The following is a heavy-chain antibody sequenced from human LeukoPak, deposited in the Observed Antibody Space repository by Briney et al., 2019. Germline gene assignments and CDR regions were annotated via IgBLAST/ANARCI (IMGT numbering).Heavy chain of an antibody. CDR2: IKEDGSEK. V-gene: IGHV3-7*01. CDR3: ARDSFETDIDY. CDR1: GFTFSTYW. D-gene: IGHD1-14*01. Sequence: GGSLRLSCAVSGFTFSTYWMSWVRQAPGKGLEWVGNIKEDGSEKYYVDCMKGRFTITRDNAKNSLYLQINSLRVEDTAVYYCARDSFETDIDYWGQGTLVTVSS. J-gene: IGHJ4*02.